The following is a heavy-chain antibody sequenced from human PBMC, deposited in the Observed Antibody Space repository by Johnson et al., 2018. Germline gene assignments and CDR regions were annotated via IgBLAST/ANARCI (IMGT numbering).Heavy chain of an antibody. D-gene: IGHD5-18*01. CDR3: ARVGYTYVYLGDAFDS. J-gene: IGHJ3*02. CDR1: GFAFRNYA. Sequence: VQLVESGGGLVQPGGSLRLSCAASGFAFRNYAMHWVRQAPGERPEYVSAINNDGSGTYYANSVKGRFTISRDNSKNTLSLQMGSLRPEDMAGYYCARVGYTYVYLGDAFDSWGQGTMVIVSS. V-gene: IGHV3-64*01. CDR2: INNDGSGT.